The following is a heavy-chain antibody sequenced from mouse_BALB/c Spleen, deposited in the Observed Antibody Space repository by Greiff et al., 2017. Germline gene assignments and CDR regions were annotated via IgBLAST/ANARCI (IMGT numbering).Heavy chain of an antibody. J-gene: IGHJ3*01. CDR1: GFTFSSYA. V-gene: IGHV5-6-5*01. CDR2: ISSGGST. Sequence: EVKLMESGGGLVKPGGSLKLSCAASGFTFSSYAMSWVRQTPEKRLEWVASISSGGSTYYPDSVKGRFTISRDNARNILYLQMSSLRSEDTAMYYCARWYGSSYAWFAYWGQGTLVTVSA. CDR3: ARWYGSSYAWFAY. D-gene: IGHD1-1*01.